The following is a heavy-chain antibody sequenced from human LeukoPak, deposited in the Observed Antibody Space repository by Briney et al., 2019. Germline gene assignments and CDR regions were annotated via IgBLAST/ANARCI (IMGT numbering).Heavy chain of an antibody. Sequence: SVKVSCKASGGTFSSYAISWVRQAPGQGLEWMGGIIPIFGTANYAQKFQGRVTITTDESTSTAYMELSSLRSEDTAVYYCARSPYSSSWNDGDAFDIWGQGTMVAVSS. CDR2: IIPIFGTA. V-gene: IGHV1-69*05. CDR1: GGTFSSYA. J-gene: IGHJ3*02. CDR3: ARSPYSSSWNDGDAFDI. D-gene: IGHD6-13*01.